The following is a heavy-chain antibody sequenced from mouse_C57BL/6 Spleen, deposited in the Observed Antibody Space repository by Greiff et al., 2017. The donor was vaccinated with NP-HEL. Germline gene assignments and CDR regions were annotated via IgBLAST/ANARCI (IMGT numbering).Heavy chain of an antibody. CDR2: IYPGDGDT. CDR1: GYAFSSSW. V-gene: IGHV1-82*01. CDR3: TGTAQATGFAY. J-gene: IGHJ3*01. Sequence: VQLQESGPELVKPGASVKISCKASGYAFSSSWMNWVKQRPGKGLEWIGRIYPGDGDTNYNGKFKGKATLTADKSSSTAYMQLSSLTSEDSAVYFCTGTAQATGFAYWGKETLVTVSA. D-gene: IGHD3-2*02.